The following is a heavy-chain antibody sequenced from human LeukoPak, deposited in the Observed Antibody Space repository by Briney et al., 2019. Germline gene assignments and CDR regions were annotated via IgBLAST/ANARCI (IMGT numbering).Heavy chain of an antibody. CDR2: IYYSGST. D-gene: IGHD5-12*01. CDR3: ARHSPDGYSGFDY. CDR1: GGSISSYY. V-gene: IGHV4-59*08. Sequence: SETPSLTCTVSGGSISSYYWSWIRQPPGKGLEWIGYIYYSGSTNYNPSLKSRVTISVDTSKNQFSLKLSSVTAADTAVYYCARHSPDGYSGFDYWGQGTLVTVSS. J-gene: IGHJ4*02.